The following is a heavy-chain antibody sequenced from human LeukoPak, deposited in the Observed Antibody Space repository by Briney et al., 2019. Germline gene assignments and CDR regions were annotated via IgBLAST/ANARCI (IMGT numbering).Heavy chain of an antibody. V-gene: IGHV3-21*01. D-gene: IGHD3-3*01. J-gene: IGHJ4*02. CDR3: ARVQYYDFWSGNSYIDY. CDR1: GFTFSSYS. CDR2: ISSSSSYI. Sequence: PGGSLRLSCAASGFTFSSYSMNWVRQAPGKGLEWVSSISSSSSYIYYADSVKGRFTISRDNAKNSLYLQMNSLRAEDTAVYYCARVQYYDFWSGNSYIDYWGQGTLVTVSS.